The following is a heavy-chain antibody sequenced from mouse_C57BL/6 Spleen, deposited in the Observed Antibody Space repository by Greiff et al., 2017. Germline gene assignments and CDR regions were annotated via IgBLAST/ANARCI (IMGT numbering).Heavy chain of an antibody. J-gene: IGHJ1*03. D-gene: IGHD1-1*01. Sequence: QVQLKESDAELVKPGASVKISCKVSGYTFTDHTIHWMKQRPEQGLEWIGYIYPRDGSTKYNEKFKGKATLTADKSSSTAYMQLNSLTSEDSAVYFCAALDYYGSSYWYFDVWGTGTTVTVSS. CDR2: IYPRDGST. CDR1: GYTFTDHT. V-gene: IGHV1-78*01. CDR3: AALDYYGSSYWYFDV.